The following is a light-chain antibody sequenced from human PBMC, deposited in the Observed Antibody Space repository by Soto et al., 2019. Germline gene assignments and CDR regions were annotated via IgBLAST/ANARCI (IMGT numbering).Light chain of an antibody. Sequence: EIVLTQSPGTLSLSPGETATLSCRASQTVTSYFAWYQQKPGQAPRLLIYGASSRATGIPDSFSGSGSGTDSTLTIRGMEPEDSAIYYCQQYGCSPRTFGQGTKVEIK. CDR3: QQYGCSPRT. V-gene: IGKV3-20*01. CDR1: QTVTSY. CDR2: GAS. J-gene: IGKJ1*01.